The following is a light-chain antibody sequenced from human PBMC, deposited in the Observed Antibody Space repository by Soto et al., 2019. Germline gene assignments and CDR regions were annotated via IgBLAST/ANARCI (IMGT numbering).Light chain of an antibody. V-gene: IGLV1-40*01. Sequence: QSVLTQPPSVSGAPGQRVTISCTGSSSNIGAGYDVHWYQQLPGPAPKLLIYGDSNRPSVVTDRFSGSKSGTSASMAITGLQAEDEADYYCQSYDSSLSGAVFGGGTKLNVL. CDR3: QSYDSSLSGAV. J-gene: IGLJ3*02. CDR1: SSNIGAGYD. CDR2: GDS.